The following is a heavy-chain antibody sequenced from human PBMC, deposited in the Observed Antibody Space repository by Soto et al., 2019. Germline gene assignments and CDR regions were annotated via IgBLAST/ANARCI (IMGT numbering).Heavy chain of an antibody. D-gene: IGHD6-13*01. Sequence: GGSLRLSCAASGFTFSSYAMSWVRQAPGKGLEWVSAISGSGGSTYYADSVKGRFTISRDNSKNTLYLQMNSLRAEDTAVYYCAKVESSSWYRAFGPDAFDIWGQGTMVTVSS. CDR3: AKVESSSWYRAFGPDAFDI. V-gene: IGHV3-23*01. CDR2: ISGSGGST. J-gene: IGHJ3*02. CDR1: GFTFSSYA.